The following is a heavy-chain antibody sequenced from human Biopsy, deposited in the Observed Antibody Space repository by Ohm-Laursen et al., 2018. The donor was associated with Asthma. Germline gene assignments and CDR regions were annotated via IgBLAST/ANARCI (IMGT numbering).Heavy chain of an antibody. D-gene: IGHD2/OR15-2a*01. V-gene: IGHV3-11*01. J-gene: IGHJ6*02. CDR1: GFSFGDFF. CDR3: AWGLESDRRGSFYFFTLDV. CDR2: ISSSGSAK. Sequence: GSLRLSCAASGFSFGDFFMTWVRQAPGKGLEWVASISSSGSAKYHSESVLGRCTISRDNTQKSMSLELSRLRVEDTAIYYCAWGLESDRRGSFYFFTLDVWGQGTPVAVSS.